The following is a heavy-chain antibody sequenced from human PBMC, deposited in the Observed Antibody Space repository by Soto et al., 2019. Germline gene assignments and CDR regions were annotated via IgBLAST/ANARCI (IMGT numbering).Heavy chain of an antibody. CDR1: GFTFSTYA. Sequence: GGSLRLSCAASGFTFSTYAMSLVRHAPGKGLEWVSSIGGGGAGDKTFYADSVKGRFTISRDNSKNMLYLQMNSLRAEDTAVYYCAKDRSASGTTVRFDPWGQGTLVTVSS. V-gene: IGHV3-23*01. J-gene: IGHJ5*02. CDR2: IGGGGAGDKT. D-gene: IGHD1-1*01. CDR3: AKDRSASGTTVRFDP.